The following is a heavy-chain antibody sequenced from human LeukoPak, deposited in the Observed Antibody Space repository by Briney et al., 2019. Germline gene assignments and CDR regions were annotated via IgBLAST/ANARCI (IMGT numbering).Heavy chain of an antibody. CDR3: AKDHTVMGVRYYFDY. CDR1: GGSISSYY. CDR2: MYYSGST. D-gene: IGHD4-17*01. V-gene: IGHV4-59*01. J-gene: IGHJ4*02. Sequence: SETLSLTCTVSGGSISSYYWSWIRQPPGKGLEWIGYMYYSGSTHYNPSLKSRVTMSVDTSKKQFSLRLTSVTAADTAVYYCAKDHTVMGVRYYFDYWGQGTLVTVSS.